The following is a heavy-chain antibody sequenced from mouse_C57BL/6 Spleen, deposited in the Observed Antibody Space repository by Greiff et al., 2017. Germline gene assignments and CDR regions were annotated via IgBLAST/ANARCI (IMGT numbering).Heavy chain of an antibody. D-gene: IGHD1-1*01. V-gene: IGHV1-80*01. J-gene: IGHJ2*01. Sequence: VQLQQSGAELVKPGASVKISCKASGYAFSSYWMNWVKQRPGKGLEWIGQIYPGDGDTNYNGKFKGKATLTADISSSTAYMQLSSLTSEDSAVYFCAIPFITTVVAPFDYWGQGTTLTVSS. CDR2: IYPGDGDT. CDR1: GYAFSSYW. CDR3: AIPFITTVVAPFDY.